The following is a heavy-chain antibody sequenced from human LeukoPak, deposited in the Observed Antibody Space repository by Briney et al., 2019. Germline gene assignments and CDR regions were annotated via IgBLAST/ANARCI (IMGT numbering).Heavy chain of an antibody. V-gene: IGHV1-69*11. Sequence: ASVKVSCKASGGTFRTYAITWVRQAPGQGLEWMGRIIPMLGTANYAQKFQGRVTITTGESTSTAYMELGSLRSEDTAMYYCARQYYYDSSGYYVGGAFDIWGQGTMVTVSS. CDR1: GGTFRTYA. J-gene: IGHJ3*02. CDR3: ARQYYYDSSGYYVGGAFDI. D-gene: IGHD3-22*01. CDR2: IIPMLGTA.